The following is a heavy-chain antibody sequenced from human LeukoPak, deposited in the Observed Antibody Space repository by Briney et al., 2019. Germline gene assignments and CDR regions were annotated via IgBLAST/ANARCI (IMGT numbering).Heavy chain of an antibody. D-gene: IGHD3-22*01. Sequence: ASVKVSCKASGYTFTSYGISWVRQAPGQGLEWMGWISAYNGNTNYAQKLQGRVTMTTDTSTSTAYMELRSLRSDDTAVYYCARVRGIIDSGYLSGDAFDIWGPGTMVTVSS. V-gene: IGHV1-18*01. CDR2: ISAYNGNT. CDR1: GYTFTSYG. J-gene: IGHJ3*02. CDR3: ARVRGIIDSGYLSGDAFDI.